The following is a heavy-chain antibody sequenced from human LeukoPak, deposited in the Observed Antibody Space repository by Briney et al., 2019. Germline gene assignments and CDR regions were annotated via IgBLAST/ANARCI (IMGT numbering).Heavy chain of an antibody. Sequence: GASVKVSCKASGYSFTSYYIYWVRQAPGQGLEWMGMINPSGGSTDYAQNFQGRVTVTRDTSTNTVYLELSSLRFDDTAVYFCARAWSSGYAFDYWGQGTLVTVPS. D-gene: IGHD5-12*01. V-gene: IGHV1-46*01. J-gene: IGHJ4*02. CDR1: GYSFTSYY. CDR3: ARAWSSGYAFDY. CDR2: INPSGGST.